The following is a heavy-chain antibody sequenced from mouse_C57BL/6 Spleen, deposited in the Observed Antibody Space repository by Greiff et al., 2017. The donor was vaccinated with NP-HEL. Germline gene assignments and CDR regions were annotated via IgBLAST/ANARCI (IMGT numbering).Heavy chain of an antibody. CDR2: ISNGGGST. V-gene: IGHV5-12*01. D-gene: IGHD2-4*01. CDR1: GFTFSSYA. Sequence: EVMLVESGGGLVKPGGSLKLSCAASGFTFSSYAMYWVRQTPEKRLEWVAYISNGGGSTYSPDTVKGRCTISSDNAKNTLYLQMSRLKSEDTAMYYCARQKYYDYNWYFDVWGTGTTVTVSS. CDR3: ARQKYYDYNWYFDV. J-gene: IGHJ1*03.